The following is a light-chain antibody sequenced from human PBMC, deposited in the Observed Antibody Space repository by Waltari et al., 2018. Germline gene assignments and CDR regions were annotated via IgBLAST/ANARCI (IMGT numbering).Light chain of an antibody. CDR1: QTIRSW. J-gene: IGKJ1*01. CDR2: KAS. V-gene: IGKV1-5*03. CDR3: QQYSTYSRT. Sequence: LPMTQSRSTLSASAGDRVTVTCRASQTIRSWLAWYQQKPGNAPKLLISKASSLESGVPSRFSGDGSGTEFTLTISSLQPDDFATYYCQQYSTYSRTFGQGTKVEIK.